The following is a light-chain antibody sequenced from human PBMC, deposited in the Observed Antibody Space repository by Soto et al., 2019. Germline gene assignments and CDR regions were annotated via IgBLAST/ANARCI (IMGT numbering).Light chain of an antibody. V-gene: IGKV1-5*01. CDR2: DAS. Sequence: DIQMTQSPSTLSASVGDRVTITCRASQSISSWLAWYQQKPGKAPKLLIYDASSLGSGGPSRFSGSGSGTEFARTSGSLQPDDFATYYCQQYNSYSRRTFGQGTKVEIK. J-gene: IGKJ1*01. CDR3: QQYNSYSRRT. CDR1: QSISSW.